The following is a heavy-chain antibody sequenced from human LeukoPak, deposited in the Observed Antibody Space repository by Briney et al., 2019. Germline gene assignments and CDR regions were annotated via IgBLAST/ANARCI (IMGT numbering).Heavy chain of an antibody. CDR3: ARRNILSGYYHFDY. V-gene: IGHV4-39*01. D-gene: IGHD3-9*01. Sequence: SDTLSLTCTVSGVSITSINYYWAWIRQPPGKGLEWIGSLSSGGPTYNNPSLESRTSISADTSSNQLFRKLTSVTAADTAVYFCARRNILSGYYHFDYWGHGTLVTVSS. J-gene: IGHJ4*01. CDR2: LSSGGPT. CDR1: GVSITSINYY.